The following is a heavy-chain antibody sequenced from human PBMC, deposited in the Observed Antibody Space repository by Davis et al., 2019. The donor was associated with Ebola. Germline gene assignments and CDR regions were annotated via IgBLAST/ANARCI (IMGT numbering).Heavy chain of an antibody. D-gene: IGHD2-15*01. V-gene: IGHV3-66*01. CDR1: GFTVSSNY. J-gene: IGHJ5*02. CDR2: IYSGGST. Sequence: PGGSLRLSCAASGFTVSSNYMSWVRQAPGKGLEWVSVIYSGGSTYYADSVKGRFTISRDNSKNTLYLQMNSLRAEDTAVYYCARVVVVAATRDPNWFDPWGQGTLVTVSS. CDR3: ARVVVVAATRDPNWFDP.